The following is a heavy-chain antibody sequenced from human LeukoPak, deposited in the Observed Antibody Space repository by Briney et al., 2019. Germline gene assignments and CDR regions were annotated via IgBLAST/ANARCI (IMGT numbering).Heavy chain of an antibody. CDR2: IYYSGST. Sequence: SETLSFTCTVSGGSISSYYWSWVRQAPGKGLEWIGYIYYSGSTIYNPSLKSRATISEDTSKNQFSLKLSSVTAADTAVYYCARFSSHDWYFDLWGRGALVTVSS. J-gene: IGHJ2*01. CDR3: ARFSSHDWYFDL. CDR1: GGSISSYY. V-gene: IGHV4-59*12.